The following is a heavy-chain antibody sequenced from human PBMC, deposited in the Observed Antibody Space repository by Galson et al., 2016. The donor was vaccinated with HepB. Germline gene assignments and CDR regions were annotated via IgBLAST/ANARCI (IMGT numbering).Heavy chain of an antibody. CDR2: IKNDGSQK. D-gene: IGHD2-2*01. V-gene: IGHV3-7*01. Sequence: SLRLSCAASGFTFSNYWMSWVRQAPGKGLQGVANIKNDGSQKYYVDSVKGRFTISRANGKNSLYLQMGSLRAEDTAVDYCARGDCSSSTCYVIWFDPWGQGTLVTVCS. J-gene: IGHJ5*02. CDR3: ARGDCSSSTCYVIWFDP. CDR1: GFTFSNYW.